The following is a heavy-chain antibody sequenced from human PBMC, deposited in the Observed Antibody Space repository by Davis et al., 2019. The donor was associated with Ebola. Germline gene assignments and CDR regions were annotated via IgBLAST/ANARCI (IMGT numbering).Heavy chain of an antibody. Sequence: ASVKVSCKASGYTFTSYGISWVRQAPGQGLEWMGWISAYNGNTNYAQKLQGRVTMTRNTSISTAYMELSSLRSDDTAVYYCARAPTWSQINYYCFDYWGQGTPVTVSS. CDR2: ISAYNGNT. CDR3: ARAPTWSQINYYCFDY. CDR1: GYTFTSYG. V-gene: IGHV1-18*04. J-gene: IGHJ4*02. D-gene: IGHD3-10*01.